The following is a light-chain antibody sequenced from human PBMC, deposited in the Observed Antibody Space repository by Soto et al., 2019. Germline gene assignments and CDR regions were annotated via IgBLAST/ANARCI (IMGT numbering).Light chain of an antibody. J-gene: IGKJ1*01. CDR2: GAS. Sequence: IVLTQSPGTLSLSPWERATLSCRASQSVTTQLAWYQQKPGQAPRLIIHGASSRATGIPDRFSGSGSGTDFTLTISRLEPEDFAIYQCQQYDSSPRTFGQGTKVDIK. V-gene: IGKV3-20*01. CDR3: QQYDSSPRT. CDR1: QSVTTQ.